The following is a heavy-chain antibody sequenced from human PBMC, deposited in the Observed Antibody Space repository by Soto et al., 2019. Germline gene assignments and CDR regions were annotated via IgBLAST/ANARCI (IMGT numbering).Heavy chain of an antibody. J-gene: IGHJ4*02. V-gene: IGHV4-34*01. CDR2: INHSGST. CDR3: ARDLGGSRIPSSGYSGYEHRPFDY. CDR1: GGSFSGYY. D-gene: IGHD5-12*01. Sequence: SETLSLTCAVYGGSFSGYYWSWIRQPPGKGLEWIGEINHSGSTNYNPSLKSRVTISVDTSKNQFSLKLSSVTAADTAVYYCARDLGGSRIPSSGYSGYEHRPFDYWGQGTLVTVSS.